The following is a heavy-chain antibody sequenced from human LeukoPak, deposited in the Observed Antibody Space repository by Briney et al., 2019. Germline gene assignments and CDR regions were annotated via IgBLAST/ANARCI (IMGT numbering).Heavy chain of an antibody. CDR2: IYYSGNT. D-gene: IGHD3-22*01. CDR1: GGSISSSDYY. V-gene: IGHV4-39*07. CDR3: ARVNGDLVSVYSSLTFGGADYYYMDV. J-gene: IGHJ6*03. Sequence: SETLSLTCTVSGGSISSSDYYWAWIRQPPGEGLEWIGSIYYSGNTFYSPSLKSRVTISVDTSKNQFSLRLSSVTAADTAVYYCARVNGDLVSVYSSLTFGGADYYYMDVWGKGTPVTVSS.